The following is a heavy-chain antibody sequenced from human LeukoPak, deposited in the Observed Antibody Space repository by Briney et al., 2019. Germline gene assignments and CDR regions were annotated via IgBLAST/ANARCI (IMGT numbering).Heavy chain of an antibody. CDR3: ARFFSVVVAIDI. D-gene: IGHD2-15*01. CDR2: INHSGST. CDR1: GGSFSGYY. Sequence: SETLSLTCAVYGGSFSGYYWSWIRQPPGKGLEWIGEINHSGSTNYNPSLKSRATISVDTSKNQFSLKLSSVTAADTAVYYCARFFSVVVAIDIWGQGTMVTISS. V-gene: IGHV4-34*01. J-gene: IGHJ3*02.